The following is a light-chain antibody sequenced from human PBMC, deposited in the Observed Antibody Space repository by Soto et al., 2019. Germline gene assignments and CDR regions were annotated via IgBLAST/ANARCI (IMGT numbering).Light chain of an antibody. Sequence: DVQMTQSPSTLSASVGDRVTITCRASQSISSWLAWYQQKPGKAPEPLIYAASTLESGVPSRFSGSGSGTEFTLTISSLQPEDFATYYCQQLSSYPITFGQRTRLE. CDR2: AAS. CDR1: QSISSW. V-gene: IGKV1-5*01. CDR3: QQLSSYPIT. J-gene: IGKJ5*01.